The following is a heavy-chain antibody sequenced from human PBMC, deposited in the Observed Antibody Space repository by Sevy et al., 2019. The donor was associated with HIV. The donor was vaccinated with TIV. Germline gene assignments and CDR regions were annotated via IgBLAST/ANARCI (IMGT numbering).Heavy chain of an antibody. CDR3: ARDNNVCSGYYTWLGGAFDI. J-gene: IGHJ3*02. D-gene: IGHD3-3*01. CDR1: GFTFSSYG. Sequence: GGSLRLSCAASGFTFSSYGMHWVRQAPGKGLEWVAVIWYDGSNKYYADSVKGRFTISRDKSKNTLYLQMNSLRAEDTAVYYCARDNNVCSGYYTWLGGAFDIRGQGTMVTVSS. V-gene: IGHV3-33*01. CDR2: IWYDGSNK.